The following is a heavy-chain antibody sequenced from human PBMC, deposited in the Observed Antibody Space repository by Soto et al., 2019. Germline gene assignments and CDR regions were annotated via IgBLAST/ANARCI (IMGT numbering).Heavy chain of an antibody. CDR2: ISLNSGTI. CDR3: AKRGIDSAFDF. Sequence: DVQLVESGGGLVQPGRSLRLSCAASGFIFDDFAMHWVRQVPGKGLEWVSGISLNSGTIGYADSVKGRFTISRDNAKNSLYLQMNSLRAEDTALYYCAKRGIDSAFDFWGLGTMVTVSS. V-gene: IGHV3-9*01. D-gene: IGHD3-9*01. CDR1: GFIFDDFA. J-gene: IGHJ3*01.